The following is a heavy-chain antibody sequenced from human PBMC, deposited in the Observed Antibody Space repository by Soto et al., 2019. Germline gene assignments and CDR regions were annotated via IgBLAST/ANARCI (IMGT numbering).Heavy chain of an antibody. CDR2: IYYTGST. J-gene: IGHJ4*02. CDR3: ARHRGSYGSGDFDY. V-gene: IGHV4-59*08. Sequence: PSETLSLTCTVSGGSISSYYWSWIRQPPGKGLEWIGYIYYTGSTNYNPSLKSRVTISVDTSKNQFSLKVSSVTAADTAVYYCARHRGSYGSGDFDYWGQGTLVTVSS. D-gene: IGHD5-18*01. CDR1: GGSISSYY.